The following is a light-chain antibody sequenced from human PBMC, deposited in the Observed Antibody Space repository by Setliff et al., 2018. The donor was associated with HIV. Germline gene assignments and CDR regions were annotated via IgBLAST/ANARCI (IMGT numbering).Light chain of an antibody. V-gene: IGLV2-23*02. CDR2: DVS. CDR1: SSDVGGYDF. CDR3: CSYAGSFTYWV. Sequence: LTQPASVSGSPGQSITISCTGTSSDVGGYDFVSWYQQYPGKAPKHMIYDVSKRPSGVSNRFSGSKSGNTASLTISGLQAEDEGDYYCCSYAGSFTYWVFGGGTKVTVL. J-gene: IGLJ3*02.